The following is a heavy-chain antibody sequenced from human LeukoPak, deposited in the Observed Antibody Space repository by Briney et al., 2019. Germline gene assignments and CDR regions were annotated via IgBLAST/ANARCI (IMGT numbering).Heavy chain of an antibody. Sequence: GGSLRLSCAASTFTFSSYAMSWVRQAPGKGLEWVSAISAGADSTYYADSVQGRFTISRDNSQNTLYLQMSGLRAEHTVVYFCARGAYGDYDSWGQGTLVTVSS. D-gene: IGHD4-17*01. CDR3: ARGAYGDYDS. V-gene: IGHV3-23*01. CDR2: ISAGADST. J-gene: IGHJ5*01. CDR1: TFTFSSYA.